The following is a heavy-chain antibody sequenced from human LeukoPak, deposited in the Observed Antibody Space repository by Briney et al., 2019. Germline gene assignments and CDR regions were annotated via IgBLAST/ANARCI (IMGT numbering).Heavy chain of an antibody. CDR1: GFSFSSYS. V-gene: IGHV3-48*01. D-gene: IGHD3-3*01. J-gene: IGHJ6*03. CDR3: ARRITISGVGYYMDV. Sequence: GGSLRPSCAASGFSFSSYSMIWVRQAPGKGLEWLSYISNSGKTMNYAGSVKGRFTVSRDNAWNSLHLQMNGLRAEDTAVYYCARRITISGVGYYMDVWGKGTTVTVSS. CDR2: ISNSGKTM.